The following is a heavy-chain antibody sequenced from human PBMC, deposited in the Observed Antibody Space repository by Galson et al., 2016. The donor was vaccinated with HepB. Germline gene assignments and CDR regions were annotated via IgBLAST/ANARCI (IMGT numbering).Heavy chain of an antibody. CDR3: ARVRQRVKGYSYSPLFDY. V-gene: IGHV4-59*01. CDR1: GGSFSGYY. D-gene: IGHD5-18*01. Sequence: TLSLTCVVYGGSFSGYYWSWIRQPPGKGLGWIGHIYDSGSTNYNPSLQSRVTISVDTSKNQFSLKLSSVTAADTAVYYCARVRQRVKGYSYSPLFDYWGPGTLVTVSS. J-gene: IGHJ4*02. CDR2: IYDSGST.